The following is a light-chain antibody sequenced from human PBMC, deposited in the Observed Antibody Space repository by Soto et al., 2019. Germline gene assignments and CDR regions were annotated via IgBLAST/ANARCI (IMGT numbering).Light chain of an antibody. CDR3: HQYNNWPPFT. J-gene: IGKJ2*01. CDR1: QSVSSN. Sequence: EIVMTQSPATLSVSPGERATLSCRASQSVSSNLAWYQQKPDQAPRLLIYGASTRATGIPARFSGSGSGTEFTLTISSLQSEDFAVYYCHQYNNWPPFTFGQGTKLEIK. CDR2: GAS. V-gene: IGKV3-15*01.